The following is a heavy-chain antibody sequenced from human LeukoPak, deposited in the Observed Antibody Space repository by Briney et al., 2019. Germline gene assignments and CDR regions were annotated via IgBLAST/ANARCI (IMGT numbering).Heavy chain of an antibody. V-gene: IGHV1-2*06. CDR2: INPNSGGT. D-gene: IGHD6-19*01. CDR3: ARGQWLDYYYYYMDV. J-gene: IGHJ6*03. Sequence: GASVKVSCKASGYTFTGYYMHWVRQAPGQGLEWMGRINPNSGGTNYAQKFQGRATMTRDTSISTAYMELSRLRSDDTAVYYCARGQWLDYYYYYMDVWGKGTTVTVSS. CDR1: GYTFTGYY.